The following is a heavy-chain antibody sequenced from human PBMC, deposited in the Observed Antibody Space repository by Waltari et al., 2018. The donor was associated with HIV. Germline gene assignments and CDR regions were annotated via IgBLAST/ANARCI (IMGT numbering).Heavy chain of an antibody. CDR1: GGTFSNYA. CDR2: IIPIFGTT. D-gene: IGHD3-3*01. CDR3: ARSSPGDDFWSGKLVS. Sequence: QVQLVQSGAEVKKPGSSVTVSCQTSGGTFSNYAVYWVRQATGQGLELVGQIIPIFGTTNYAQKFQGRVTITAGESTGTVYMELRSLRSEDTAMYYCARSSPGDDFWSGKLVSWGQGTQVTVSS. V-gene: IGHV1-69*01. J-gene: IGHJ5*02.